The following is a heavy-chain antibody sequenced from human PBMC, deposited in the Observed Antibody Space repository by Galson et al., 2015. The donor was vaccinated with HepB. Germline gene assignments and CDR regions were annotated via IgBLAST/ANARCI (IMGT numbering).Heavy chain of an antibody. Sequence: CAISGDSVSSNSATWNWIRRSPSRGLEWLGRTYYRSQWFTDYGVSVRSRVTIDPDTSMNQFSLQLNSVTPEDTAVYYCARVRVYYNILTGYKNYYYFDYWGQGTLVIVSS. J-gene: IGHJ4*02. V-gene: IGHV6-1*01. CDR3: ARVRVYYNILTGYKNYYYFDY. CDR2: TYYRSQWFT. D-gene: IGHD3-9*01. CDR1: GDSVSSNSAT.